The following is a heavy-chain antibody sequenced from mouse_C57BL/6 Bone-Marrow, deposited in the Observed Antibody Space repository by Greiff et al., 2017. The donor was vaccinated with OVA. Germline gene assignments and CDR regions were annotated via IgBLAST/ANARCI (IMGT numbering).Heavy chain of an antibody. D-gene: IGHD3-3*01. V-gene: IGHV3-6*01. CDR2: ISYDGSN. Sequence: EVKLMESGPGLVKPSQSLSLTCSVTGYSITSGYYWNWIRQFPGNKLEWMGYISYDGSNNYNPSLKNRISITRDTSKNQFFLKLNSVTTEDTATYYCARESGAGDAMDYWGQGTSVTVSS. CDR3: ARESGAGDAMDY. J-gene: IGHJ4*01. CDR1: GYSITSGYY.